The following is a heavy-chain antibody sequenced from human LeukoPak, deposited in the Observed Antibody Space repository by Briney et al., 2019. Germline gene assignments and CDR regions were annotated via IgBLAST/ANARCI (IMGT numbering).Heavy chain of an antibody. Sequence: QPGGSLGLSCAASGFTFSNYDMSWVRQAPGKGLEWVSTISTSTGSTYYADSVKGRFTISRDSSKNTLYLQMNSLRAEDTAVYYCANLRFLEWLSKVEGFDYWGQGTLVTVSS. CDR3: ANLRFLEWLSKVEGFDY. CDR2: ISTSTGST. CDR1: GFTFSNYD. J-gene: IGHJ4*02. V-gene: IGHV3-23*01. D-gene: IGHD3-3*01.